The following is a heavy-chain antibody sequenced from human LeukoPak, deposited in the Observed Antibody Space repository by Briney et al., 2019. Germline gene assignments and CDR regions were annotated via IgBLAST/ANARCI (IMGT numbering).Heavy chain of an antibody. J-gene: IGHJ4*02. V-gene: IGHV3-74*01. Sequence: PGGSLRLSCGASGFPFSSYAMTWVRQPPGKGLVWVSRINNDGSDAVYADSVKGRFTISRDNAKNTLYLQMNSLRAEDTAIYYCARGSIGPDYWGQGTLVTVSS. CDR1: GFPFSSYA. CDR2: INNDGSDA. CDR3: ARGSIGPDY.